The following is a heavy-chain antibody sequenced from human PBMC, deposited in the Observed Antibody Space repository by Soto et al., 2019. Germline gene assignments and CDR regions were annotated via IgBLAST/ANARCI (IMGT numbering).Heavy chain of an antibody. J-gene: IGHJ4*02. Sequence: QVQLVQSGAEVKKPGSSVKVSCKASGGTLSHYGISWVRQAPGQGLEWMGGTIPIIGTADLAQKFQGRLTITTDESTNTAYMELSSLRPEDTGVYYCAGGGSVDTGDHWGQGTLVTVSS. V-gene: IGHV1-69*01. CDR3: AGGGSVDTGDH. D-gene: IGHD5-18*01. CDR1: GGTLSHYG. CDR2: TIPIIGTA.